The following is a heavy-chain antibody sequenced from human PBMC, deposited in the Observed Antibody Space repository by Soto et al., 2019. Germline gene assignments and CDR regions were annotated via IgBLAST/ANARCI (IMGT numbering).Heavy chain of an antibody. Sequence: ASVKVSCKASGYTFTGYYMHWVRQAPGQGLEWMGWINPNSGGTNYAQKFQGWVTMTRDTSISTAYMELSRLRSDDTAVYYCARGRGNIVVVPAAINWFDPWGQGTLVTVSS. D-gene: IGHD2-2*01. CDR1: GYTFTGYY. CDR3: ARGRGNIVVVPAAINWFDP. V-gene: IGHV1-2*04. CDR2: INPNSGGT. J-gene: IGHJ5*02.